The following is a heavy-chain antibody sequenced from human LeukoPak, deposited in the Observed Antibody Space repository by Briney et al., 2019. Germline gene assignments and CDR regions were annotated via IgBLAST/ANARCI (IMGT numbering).Heavy chain of an antibody. CDR1: GYSLTSYW. Sequence: GESLKISCKASGYSLTSYWIGWVRQVPGNGLEWMGIIYPPDSKTTYSPSFQCQVSISADMSLSTSYLQWNSLKASDTAIYYCARVVSLYASGTYTPNYFNYWGQGTLVTVSS. CDR2: IYPPDSKT. CDR3: ARVVSLYASGTYTPNYFNY. V-gene: IGHV5-51*01. J-gene: IGHJ4*02. D-gene: IGHD3-10*01.